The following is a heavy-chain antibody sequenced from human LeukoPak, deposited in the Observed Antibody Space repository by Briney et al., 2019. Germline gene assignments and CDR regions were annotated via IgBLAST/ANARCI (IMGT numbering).Heavy chain of an antibody. J-gene: IGHJ4*02. CDR3: ARVWCSSTSCYYFDY. CDR2: IYHSGST. D-gene: IGHD2-2*01. Sequence: WGWIRQPPGKGLEWIGSIYHSGSTYYNPSLKGRVTISVDTSKNQFSLKLSSVTAADTAVYYCARVWCSSTSCYYFDYWGQGTLVTVSS. V-gene: IGHV4-38-2*02.